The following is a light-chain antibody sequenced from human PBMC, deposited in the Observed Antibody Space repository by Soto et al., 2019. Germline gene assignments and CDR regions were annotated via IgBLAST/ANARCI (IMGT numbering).Light chain of an antibody. Sequence: EIVLTQSPATLSLSPGERATLSCRASQSVSTYFAWYQQKPGQAPRLLIYDASNRATGIPARFSGSGSGTDFTLTTSSLEPEDYAVYYCQHRSNWPLTFAQGTKVEIK. CDR2: DAS. J-gene: IGKJ1*01. CDR1: QSVSTY. V-gene: IGKV3-11*01. CDR3: QHRSNWPLT.